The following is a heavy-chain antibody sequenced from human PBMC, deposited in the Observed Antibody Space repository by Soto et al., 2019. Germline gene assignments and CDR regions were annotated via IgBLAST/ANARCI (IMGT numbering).Heavy chain of an antibody. V-gene: IGHV4-34*01. J-gene: IGHJ3*02. CDR1: GGSFSGYY. Sequence: QVQLQQWGAGLLKPSETLSLTCAVYGGSFSGYYWSWIRQPPGKGLEWIGEINHSGSTNYNPSLKSRVTISVDTSKNQFSLKLSSVTAADTAVYYCARWSSYSSPTMDDAFDIWGQGTMVTVSS. CDR2: INHSGST. CDR3: ARWSSYSSPTMDDAFDI. D-gene: IGHD6-13*01.